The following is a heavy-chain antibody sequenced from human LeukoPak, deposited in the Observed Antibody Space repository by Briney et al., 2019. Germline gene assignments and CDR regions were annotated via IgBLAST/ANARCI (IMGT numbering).Heavy chain of an antibody. J-gene: IGHJ6*03. D-gene: IGHD1-1*01. CDR3: ARAAGTGYYYYMDV. Sequence: GGSLRLSCAASVFTFDDYGMSWVRQAPGKGLEWVSGINWNGGSTGYADSVKGRFTISRDNAKNSLYLQMNSLRAEDTALYYCARAAGTGYYYYMDVWGKGTTVTVSS. V-gene: IGHV3-20*04. CDR1: VFTFDDYG. CDR2: INWNGGST.